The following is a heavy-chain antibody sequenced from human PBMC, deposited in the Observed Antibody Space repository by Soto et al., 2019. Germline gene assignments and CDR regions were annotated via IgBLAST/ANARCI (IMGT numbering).Heavy chain of an antibody. CDR1: GGSISSDHYH. CDR2: IHYSGSI. Sequence: PSETLSLTCTLSGGSISSDHYHWTWLRQPPGKGLEWIGYIHYSGSIYYNPSLQSRVTMPVETSKNLFSLKLSSVTAADTAVYFCAREDDGGDRDYYGLDVWGQGTTVTVSS. D-gene: IGHD2-21*02. CDR3: AREDDGGDRDYYGLDV. J-gene: IGHJ6*02. V-gene: IGHV4-30-4*01.